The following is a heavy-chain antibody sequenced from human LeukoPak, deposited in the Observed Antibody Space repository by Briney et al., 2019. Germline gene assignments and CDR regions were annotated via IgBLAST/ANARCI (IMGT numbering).Heavy chain of an antibody. CDR2: IIPIFGTA. CDR3: ARWAYYYDSSGYYPSDY. Sequence: ASVKVSCKASGGTFSSYAISWVRQAPGQGLEWMGGIIPIFGTANYAQKFQGRVTITADESTSTAYMELSSLRSEDTAVYYCARWAYYYDSSGYYPSDYWGQEPWSPSPQ. CDR1: GGTFSSYA. D-gene: IGHD3-22*01. V-gene: IGHV1-69*13. J-gene: IGHJ4*01.